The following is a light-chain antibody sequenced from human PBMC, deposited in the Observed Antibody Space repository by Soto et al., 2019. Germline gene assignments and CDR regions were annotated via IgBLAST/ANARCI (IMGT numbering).Light chain of an antibody. V-gene: IGKV1-39*01. Sequence: DIHMTQSPSSLSASVGDRVTITCRASQSISSYLNWYQQKPGKAPKLLIYAASSLQSGVPSRFSGSGSGTDFTLTISSLQPEDFATYYCQQSYSTPQTFGQGTRLEI. J-gene: IGKJ5*01. CDR1: QSISSY. CDR2: AAS. CDR3: QQSYSTPQT.